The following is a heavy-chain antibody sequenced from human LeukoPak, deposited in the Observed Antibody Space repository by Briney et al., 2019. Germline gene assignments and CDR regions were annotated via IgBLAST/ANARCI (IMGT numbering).Heavy chain of an antibody. CDR3: ASTHRFSGYPGPFDY. D-gene: IGHD5-12*01. CDR1: GFTVSGNS. V-gene: IGHV3-53*01. CDR2: IYNIGTT. Sequence: PGGSLRLSCAASGFTVSGNSLNWVRQAPGKGPEWVSLIYNIGTTFYADSVKGRFTISRDNSKNTLYLQMNSLRAEDTAVYYCASTHRFSGYPGPFDYWGQGTLVTVSS. J-gene: IGHJ4*02.